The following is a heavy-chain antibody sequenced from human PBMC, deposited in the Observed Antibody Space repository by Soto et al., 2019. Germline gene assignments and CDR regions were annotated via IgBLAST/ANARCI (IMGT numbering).Heavy chain of an antibody. V-gene: IGHV4-31*03. Sequence: QVQLQESGPGLVKPSQTLSLTCTVSGGSISSGGYYWSWIRQHPGKGLEWIGYIYYSGSTYYNPSLSSRVTISVDTSKNQFSLKLSSVTAADTAVYYCARGRLLHYDILTGGWFDPWGQGTLVTVSS. CDR3: ARGRLLHYDILTGGWFDP. J-gene: IGHJ5*02. CDR1: GGSISSGGYY. D-gene: IGHD3-9*01. CDR2: IYYSGST.